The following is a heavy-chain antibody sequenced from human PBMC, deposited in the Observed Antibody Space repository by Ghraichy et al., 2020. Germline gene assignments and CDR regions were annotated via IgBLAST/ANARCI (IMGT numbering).Heavy chain of an antibody. V-gene: IGHV3-30*18. CDR3: AKEGTNLQSHYNWFDP. Sequence: LSLTCEASGFTFSSYGMHWVRQAPGKGLECVAVISYDGNKKFYADSVKGRFAISRDNSKNTLYLQMNSLRGEDTAVYYCAKEGTNLQSHYNWFDPWGQGSLVTVSS. CDR1: GFTFSSYG. D-gene: IGHD1/OR15-1a*01. J-gene: IGHJ5*02. CDR2: ISYDGNKK.